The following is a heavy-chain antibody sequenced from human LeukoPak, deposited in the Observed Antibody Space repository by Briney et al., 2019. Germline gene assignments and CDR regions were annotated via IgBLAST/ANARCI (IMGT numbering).Heavy chain of an antibody. J-gene: IGHJ6*02. CDR3: ARDRVPWYYDSSGYPMDV. CDR1: GFTFSSYA. D-gene: IGHD3-22*01. CDR2: ISYDGSNK. V-gene: IGHV3-30-3*01. Sequence: GGSLRLSCAASGFTFSSYAMHWVRQAPGKGLEWVAVISYDGSNKYYADSVKGRFTISRDNSKNTLYLQMNSLRAEDTAVYYCARDRVPWYYDSSGYPMDVWGQGTTVTVSS.